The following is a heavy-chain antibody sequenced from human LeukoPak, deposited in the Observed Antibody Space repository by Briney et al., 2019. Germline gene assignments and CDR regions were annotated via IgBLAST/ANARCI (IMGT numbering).Heavy chain of an antibody. CDR3: ARPGYSTDWGRFDP. CDR2: INWSGDST. Sequence: GGSLRLSCAASGFTFGDYGMSWVRQGPGEGLEWVSGINWSGDSTGYADSVKGRFTISRDNAKNTLYLQMNSLRAEDTALYYCARPGYSTDWGRFDPWGQGTLVTVSS. V-gene: IGHV3-20*04. CDR1: GFTFGDYG. D-gene: IGHD6-19*01. J-gene: IGHJ5*02.